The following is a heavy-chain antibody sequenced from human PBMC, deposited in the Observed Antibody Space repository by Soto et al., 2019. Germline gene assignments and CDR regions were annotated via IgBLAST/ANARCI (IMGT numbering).Heavy chain of an antibody. CDR1: GGTISSWY. CDR2: IYYSGST. CDR3: ARRYGSAIDY. J-gene: IGHJ4*02. V-gene: IGHV4-59*08. Sequence: QVQLQESGPGLVKPSETLSLTCTVSGGTISSWYWSWIRQPPGKGLEWIGYIYYSGSTNCNPSLKSRVTISGDTSKNQFSLKLSSVTAADTAGYYCARRYGSAIDYWGQGTLVTVSS. D-gene: IGHD1-26*01.